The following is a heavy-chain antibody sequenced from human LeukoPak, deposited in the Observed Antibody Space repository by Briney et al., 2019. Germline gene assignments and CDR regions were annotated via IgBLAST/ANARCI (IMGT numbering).Heavy chain of an antibody. Sequence: GGSLRLSCAASGFIFSSYSMNWVRQAPGKGLEWVSSISSSSYIYYADSVKGRFTISRDDAKNSLYLQMNSLRAEDTAVYYCARATYYDFWSGYSWVNWFDPWGQGTLVTVSS. D-gene: IGHD3-3*01. V-gene: IGHV3-21*01. J-gene: IGHJ5*02. CDR2: ISSSSYI. CDR3: ARATYYDFWSGYSWVNWFDP. CDR1: GFIFSSYS.